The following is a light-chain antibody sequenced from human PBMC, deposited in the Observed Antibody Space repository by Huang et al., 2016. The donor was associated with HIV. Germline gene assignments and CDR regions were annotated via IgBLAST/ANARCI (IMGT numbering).Light chain of an antibody. CDR2: AAS. V-gene: IGKV1-NL1*01. CDR1: QGISNS. CDR3: QQYYSTPPT. Sequence: DTQMTQSPSSLSASVGDRVTITCRASQGISNSLAWYQQKPGKAPKLLLYAASRLESGVPSRFSGSGSGTDYTLTIISLQPEDFATYYCQQYYSTPPTFGQGTKVEIK. J-gene: IGKJ1*01.